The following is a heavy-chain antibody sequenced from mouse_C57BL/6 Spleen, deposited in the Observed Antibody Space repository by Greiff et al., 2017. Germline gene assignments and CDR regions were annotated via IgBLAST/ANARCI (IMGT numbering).Heavy chain of an antibody. V-gene: IGHV1-26*01. CDR2: INPNNGGT. CDR1: GYTFTDYY. D-gene: IGHD2-4*01. Sequence: EVQLQQSGPELVKPGASVKISCKASGYTFTDYYMNWVKQSHGKSLEWIGDINPNNGGTSYNQKFKGKATLTVDKSSRTAYMGLRSLTSEDSAVYYCARSVSTMIRKYYFDCWGQGTTLTVSS. J-gene: IGHJ2*01. CDR3: ARSVSTMIRKYYFDC.